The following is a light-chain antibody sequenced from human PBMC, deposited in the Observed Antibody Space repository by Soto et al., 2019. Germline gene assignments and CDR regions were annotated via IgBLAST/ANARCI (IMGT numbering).Light chain of an antibody. V-gene: IGLV2-8*01. CDR1: SSDVGAYDC. Sequence: QSVLTQPPSASGSPGQSVTISCTGTSSDVGAYDCVSWYQQHPGKAPRLMIYEVTKRPSGVPDRFSGSKSGNTASLTVSGLQAEDEADYYCSSFTGSSTLYVFGSRTKVTVL. CDR3: SSFTGSSTLYV. J-gene: IGLJ1*01. CDR2: EVT.